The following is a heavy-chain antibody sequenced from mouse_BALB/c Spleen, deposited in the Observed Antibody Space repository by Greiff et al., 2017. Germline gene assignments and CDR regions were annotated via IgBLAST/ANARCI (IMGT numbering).Heavy chain of an antibody. V-gene: IGHV1S137*01. D-gene: IGHD1-1*01. Sequence: QVQLQQSGAELVRPGVSVKISCKGSGYTFTDYAMHWVKQSHAKSLEWIGVISTYYGDASYNQKFKGKATMTVDKSSSTAYMELARLTSEDSAIYYCARSGFITTVGAMDYWGQGTSVTVSS. CDR1: GYTFTDYA. J-gene: IGHJ4*01. CDR3: ARSGFITTVGAMDY. CDR2: ISTYYGDA.